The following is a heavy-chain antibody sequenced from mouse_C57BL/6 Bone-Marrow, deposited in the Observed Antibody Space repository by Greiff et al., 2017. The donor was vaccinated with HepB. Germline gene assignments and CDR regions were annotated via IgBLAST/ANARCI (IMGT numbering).Heavy chain of an antibody. D-gene: IGHD2-2*01. CDR1: GYTFTDYE. CDR3: KRVGGYPFAY. V-gene: IGHV1-15*01. CDR2: IDPETGGT. Sequence: VKLMESGAELVRPGASVTLSCKASGYTFTDYEMHWVKQTPVHGLEWIGAIDPETGGTAYNQKFKGKAILTADKSSSTAYMELRSLTSEDSAVYYCKRVGGYPFAYWGQGTLVTVSA. J-gene: IGHJ3*01.